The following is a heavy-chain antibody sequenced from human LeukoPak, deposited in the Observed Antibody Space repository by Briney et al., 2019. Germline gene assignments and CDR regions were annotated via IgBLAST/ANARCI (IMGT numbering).Heavy chain of an antibody. Sequence: ASVKVSCKASGYTFTSYGISWVRQAPGQGLQWMGWISGYNGNTNYAQKFQGRVTMTTDTSTNTAYMELRSLRFDDTAVYYCAARPGEVAVPYDYWGQGTLVTVSS. CDR2: ISGYNGNT. V-gene: IGHV1-18*04. J-gene: IGHJ4*02. CDR3: AARPGEVAVPYDY. CDR1: GYTFTSYG. D-gene: IGHD2-15*01.